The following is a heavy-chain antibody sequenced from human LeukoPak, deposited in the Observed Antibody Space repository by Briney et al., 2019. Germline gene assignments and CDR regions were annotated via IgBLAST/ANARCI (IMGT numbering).Heavy chain of an antibody. V-gene: IGHV3-23*01. CDR1: GFMFHDYA. D-gene: IGHD6-19*01. CDR3: AKWALSSGLAWFDP. J-gene: IGHJ5*02. CDR2: ISGSGDHT. Sequence: QTGGSLRLSCAAPGFMFHDYAIHWVRQAPGKGLEWVSAISGSGDHTYYADSVKGRFTISRDNSKNTLYLQMNSLRAEDTAVYYCAKWALSSGLAWFDPWGQGTLVTVSS.